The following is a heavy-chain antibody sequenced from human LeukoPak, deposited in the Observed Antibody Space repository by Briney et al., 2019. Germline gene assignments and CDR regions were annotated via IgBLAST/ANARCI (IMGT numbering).Heavy chain of an antibody. J-gene: IGHJ4*02. D-gene: IGHD2-15*01. V-gene: IGHV4-59*08. CDR2: IYYSGST. Sequence: PSETLSLPCTVSGGSIRCYYWSWIRQPPGKGLEWIGYIYYSGSTDSNPSLKSRVTISVDTSKNQISLKLSSVAAADTAVYYCARAYCRGGSCHFASWGQRTLVTVSS. CDR1: GGSIRCYY. CDR3: ARAYCRGGSCHFAS.